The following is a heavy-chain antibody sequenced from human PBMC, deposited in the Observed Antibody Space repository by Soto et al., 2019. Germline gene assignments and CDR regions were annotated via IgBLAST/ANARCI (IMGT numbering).Heavy chain of an antibody. J-gene: IGHJ6*02. D-gene: IGHD2-2*02. CDR3: ARDGVCSSTSCYTFNYYGMDV. CDR1: GYTFTSYG. CDR2: ISAYNGNT. Sequence: ASVKVSCKAAGYTFTSYGISWVRQAPGQGLEWMGWISAYNGNTNYAQKLQGRVTMTTDTSTSTAYMELRSLRSDDTAVYYCARDGVCSSTSCYTFNYYGMDVWGQGTTVTVSS. V-gene: IGHV1-18*04.